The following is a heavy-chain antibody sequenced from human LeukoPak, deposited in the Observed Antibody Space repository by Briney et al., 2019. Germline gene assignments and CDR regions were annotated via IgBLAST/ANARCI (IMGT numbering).Heavy chain of an antibody. CDR2: IYTSGIT. CDR3: ATYKYDYVWGNQHFDY. Sequence: SETLSLTCTVSGGSISSYYWSWIRQPAGKGLEWIGRIYTSGITNYNPSLKSRVTMSVDTSKNQFSLTLSSVTAADTAVYYCATYKYDYVWGNQHFDYWGQGTLVAVSS. V-gene: IGHV4-4*07. CDR1: GGSISSYY. J-gene: IGHJ4*02. D-gene: IGHD3-16*01.